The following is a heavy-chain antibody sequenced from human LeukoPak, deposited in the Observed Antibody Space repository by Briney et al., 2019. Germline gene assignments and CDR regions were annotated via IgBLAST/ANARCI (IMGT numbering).Heavy chain of an antibody. V-gene: IGHV3-23*01. Sequence: GGSLRLSCAASGFSFSTYTMTWVRQAPGKGLEWVSGITDSGKPCYADSVKGRFTISRDNSKSTLYLQINSLRAEDTAVYYCASRNYYLDHWGQGALVAVSS. CDR1: GFSFSTYT. CDR3: ASRNYYLDH. J-gene: IGHJ4*02. CDR2: ITDSGKP. D-gene: IGHD3-10*01.